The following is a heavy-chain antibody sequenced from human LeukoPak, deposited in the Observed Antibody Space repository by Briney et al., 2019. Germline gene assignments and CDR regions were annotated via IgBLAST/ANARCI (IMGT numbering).Heavy chain of an antibody. CDR1: GYTFTSNY. CDR3: ARVYYDSTRHFDY. CDR2: INPNSGGT. V-gene: IGHV1-2*02. J-gene: IGHJ4*02. Sequence: ASVKVSCKAFGYTFTSNYMHWVRQAPGQGLEWMGWINPNSGGTNYAQKFQGRVTMTRDTSISTAYMELSRLRSDDTAVYYCARVYYDSTRHFDYWGQGTLVTVSS. D-gene: IGHD3-22*01.